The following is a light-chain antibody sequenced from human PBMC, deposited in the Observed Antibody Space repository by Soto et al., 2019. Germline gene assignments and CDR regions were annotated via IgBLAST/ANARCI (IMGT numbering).Light chain of an antibody. Sequence: VLTQTPLSSPVTLGQPASISCRSSQSLVYSDGNTYLSWLQQRPGQPPRLLIYQVSNRFSGVPERFSGSGAGTDFTLKISRVEAEDVGVYSCIQFSHFPRTFGQGTKEEIK. V-gene: IGKV2-24*01. CDR2: QVS. CDR1: QSLVYSDGNTY. J-gene: IGKJ1*01. CDR3: IQFSHFPRT.